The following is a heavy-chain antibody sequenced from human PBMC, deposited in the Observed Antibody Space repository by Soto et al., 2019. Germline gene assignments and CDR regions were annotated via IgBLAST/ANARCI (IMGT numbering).Heavy chain of an antibody. CDR1: GFSLSTSGVG. V-gene: IGHV2-5*02. CDR3: ARPPERNVRRYWDYDL. CDR2: NYWDDDK. J-gene: IGHJ2*01. Sequence: QITLKESGPTLVKPTQTLTLTCTFCGFSLSTSGVGVGWIRQPPGKALEWLALNYWDDDKRYSPSLKRRLTITKDNTKTVVVLTMTNMDRVDTATYYGARPPERNVRRYWDYDLWGRGTLVTVSS. D-gene: IGHD1-26*01.